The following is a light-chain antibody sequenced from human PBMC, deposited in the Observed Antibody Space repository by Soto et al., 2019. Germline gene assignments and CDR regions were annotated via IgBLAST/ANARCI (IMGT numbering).Light chain of an antibody. V-gene: IGLV2-14*01. CDR1: TSDVGGYNY. CDR3: SSYTSSSTLV. Sequence: QSALTQPASVSGSPGQSITISCTGVTSDVGGYNYVSWCQQHPGKAPKLMIYEVSNRPSGVSNRFSGSKSGNTASLTISGLQAQDEADYYCSSYTSSSTLVFGTGTKLTVL. CDR2: EVS. J-gene: IGLJ1*01.